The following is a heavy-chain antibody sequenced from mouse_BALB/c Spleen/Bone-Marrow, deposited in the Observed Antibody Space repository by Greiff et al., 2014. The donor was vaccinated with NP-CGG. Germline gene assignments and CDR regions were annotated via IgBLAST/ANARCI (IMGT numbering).Heavy chain of an antibody. J-gene: IGHJ2*01. D-gene: IGHD1-2*01. CDR2: IDPANGNT. CDR1: GFNIKDTY. CDR3: ARTAPENFDY. V-gene: IGHV14-3*02. Sequence: EVQRVESGAELVKPGASVKLSCTASGFNIKDTYMHWVKQRPEQGLEWIGRIDPANGNTKYDPKFQGKATITADTSSNTAYLQLSSLTSEDTAVYYCARTAPENFDYWGQGTTLTVS.